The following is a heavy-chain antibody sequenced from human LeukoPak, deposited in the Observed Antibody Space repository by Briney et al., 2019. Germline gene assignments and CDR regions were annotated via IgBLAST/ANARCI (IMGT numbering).Heavy chain of an antibody. CDR1: GGSFSGCY. CDR2: INHRGST. V-gene: IGHV4-34*01. D-gene: IGHD3-10*01. Sequence: SETLSLTCAVYGGSFSGCYWSWIRQPPGKGLEWIGEINHRGSTKYNPSLKSRVTLSLDKSKNHFSLNLRSVTAADTAVYYCARDGALRGDRFDPWGQGTLVTVSS. J-gene: IGHJ5*02. CDR3: ARDGALRGDRFDP.